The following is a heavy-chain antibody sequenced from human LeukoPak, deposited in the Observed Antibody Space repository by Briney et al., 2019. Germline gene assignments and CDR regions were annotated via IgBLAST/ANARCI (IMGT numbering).Heavy chain of an antibody. CDR3: AKDAYDTSGYYGLMSDH. CDR1: GFTVSSNY. J-gene: IGHJ4*02. CDR2: IYSGGST. V-gene: IGHV3-53*01. Sequence: PGGSLRLSCAASGFTVSSNYMSWVRHAPGKGLEWVSVIYSGGSTYYADSVKGRFTISRDNSKNTLSLQMTSLRAEDTAIYYCAKDAYDTSGYYGLMSDHWGRGTLVTVSS. D-gene: IGHD3-22*01.